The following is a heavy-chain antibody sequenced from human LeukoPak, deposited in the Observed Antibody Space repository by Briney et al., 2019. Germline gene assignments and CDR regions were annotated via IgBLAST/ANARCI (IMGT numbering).Heavy chain of an antibody. CDR2: ISGDSDYT. CDR1: GFTFDDYA. Sequence: GSLRLSCAASGFTFDDYAMHWVRQAPGMGLEWVSLISGDSDYTYYADSVKGRFTISRDNSKNSLYLQMNTLRTEDNALYYCAKGHGSRTGDFEYWGQGTLVTVSS. CDR3: AKGHGSRTGDFEY. D-gene: IGHD3-10*01. J-gene: IGHJ4*02. V-gene: IGHV3-43*02.